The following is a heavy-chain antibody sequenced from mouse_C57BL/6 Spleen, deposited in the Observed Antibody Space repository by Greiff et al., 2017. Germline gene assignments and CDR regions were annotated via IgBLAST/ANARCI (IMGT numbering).Heavy chain of an antibody. V-gene: IGHV1-53*01. D-gene: IGHD1-1*01. CDR1: GYTFTSYW. CDR3: AREGYDGSSDAMDY. CDR2: INPSNGGT. J-gene: IGHJ4*01. Sequence: QVQLQQSGTELVKPGASVKLSCKASGYTFTSYWMHWVKQRPGQGLEWIGNINPSNGGTNYNEKFKSKATRTVDKSSRTAYMQLSSLTSEDAAVYYCAREGYDGSSDAMDYWGQGTSVTVSS.